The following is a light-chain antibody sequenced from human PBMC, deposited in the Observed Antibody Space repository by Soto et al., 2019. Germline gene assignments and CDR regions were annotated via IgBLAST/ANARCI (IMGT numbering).Light chain of an antibody. CDR1: QSVSSH. J-gene: IGKJ5*01. V-gene: IGKV3-15*01. CDR3: QPPRRSAPIT. CDR2: DAS. Sequence: RRSTATLRVAPGERAALGCSASQSVSSHLAWYQHKPGQAPRLLFYDASTRDTGIPARFSGSGHGTAFNLTLRTLQSDDSALSFCQPPRRSAPITFRVGTRLEIK.